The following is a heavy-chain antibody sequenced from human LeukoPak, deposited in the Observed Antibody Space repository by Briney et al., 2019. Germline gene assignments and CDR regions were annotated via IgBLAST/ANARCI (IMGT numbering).Heavy chain of an antibody. V-gene: IGHV1-69*13. CDR2: IIPIFGTA. D-gene: IGHD3-22*01. J-gene: IGHJ4*02. CDR1: GGTFSSYA. Sequence: SVKVSCKASGGTFSSYAISWVRQAPGQGLEWMGGIIPIFGTANYAQKFQGGVTITADESTSTAYMELSSLRSEDTAVYYCAREHYDSSGYYYYFDYWGQGTLVTVSS. CDR3: AREHYDSSGYYYYFDY.